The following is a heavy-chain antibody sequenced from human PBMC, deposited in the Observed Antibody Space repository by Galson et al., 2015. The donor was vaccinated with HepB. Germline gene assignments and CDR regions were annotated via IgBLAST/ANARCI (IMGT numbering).Heavy chain of an antibody. D-gene: IGHD3-22*01. V-gene: IGHV3-30-3*01. Sequence: SLRLSCAASGFSFSNYAMHWVRQAPGKGLEWVAVISYDGSNKYYADSVKGRFTISRDNSKNRLYLQMNSLRPEDTAVYYCARDLTKYDSSGYFDYWGQGTLVTVSS. CDR2: ISYDGSNK. J-gene: IGHJ4*02. CDR3: ARDLTKYDSSGYFDY. CDR1: GFSFSNYA.